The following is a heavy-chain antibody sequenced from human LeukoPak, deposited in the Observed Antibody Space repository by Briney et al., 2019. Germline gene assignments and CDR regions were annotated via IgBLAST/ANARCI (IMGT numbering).Heavy chain of an antibody. CDR2: IYYSGST. J-gene: IGHJ6*02. CDR1: GGSISSGGYS. CDR3: ASGYSYGYLVYYYYYGMDV. Sequence: SETLSLTCAVSGGSISSGGYSWSWIRQHPGKGLEWIGYIYYSGSTYYNPSLKSRVTISVDTSKNQFSLKLSSVTAADTAVYYCASGYSYGYLVYYYYYGMDVWGQGTTVTVSS. V-gene: IGHV4-31*11. D-gene: IGHD5-18*01.